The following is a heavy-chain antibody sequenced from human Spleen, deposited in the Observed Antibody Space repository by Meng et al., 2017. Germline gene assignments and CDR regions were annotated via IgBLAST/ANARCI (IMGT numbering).Heavy chain of an antibody. D-gene: IGHD6-13*01. Sequence: GGSLRLSCAASGFTFSDYYMSWIRQAPGKGLEWVGRINSNRDGGTTDYAAPVKGRFTISRDDSKNTLYLQMNSLITEDTGVYFCATGAAAADHWGQGTLVTVSS. CDR3: ATGAAAADH. V-gene: IGHV3-15*01. CDR1: GFTFSDYY. J-gene: IGHJ4*02. CDR2: INSNRDGGTT.